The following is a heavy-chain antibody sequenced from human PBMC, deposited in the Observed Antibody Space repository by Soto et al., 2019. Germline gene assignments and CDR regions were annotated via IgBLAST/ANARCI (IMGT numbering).Heavy chain of an antibody. CDR2: ISSSSSTI. Sequence: GGSLRLSCASSGFTFSSYSMNLVRQAPGKGLEWVSYISSSSSTIYYADSVKGRFTISRDNAKNSLYLQMNSLRAEDTAVYYCAKDHYGPGPADYYYYGMDVWGQGTTVTVSS. V-gene: IGHV3-48*01. J-gene: IGHJ6*02. CDR1: GFTFSSYS. D-gene: IGHD3-10*01. CDR3: AKDHYGPGPADYYYYGMDV.